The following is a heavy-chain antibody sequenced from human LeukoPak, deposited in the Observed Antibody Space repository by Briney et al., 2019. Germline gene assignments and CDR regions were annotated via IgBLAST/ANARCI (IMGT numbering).Heavy chain of an antibody. CDR2: INQDGTVE. Sequence: GGSLRLSCAASGFTISNYWMNWVRQAPGEGLEWVANINQDGTVEHYVDSVKGRFAISRDNAKNSLYLQMNTLRAEDTAVYYCARDCCASGSLDYWGQGALVTVSS. CDR3: ARDCCASGSLDY. CDR1: GFTISNYW. V-gene: IGHV3-7*04. D-gene: IGHD3-10*01. J-gene: IGHJ4*02.